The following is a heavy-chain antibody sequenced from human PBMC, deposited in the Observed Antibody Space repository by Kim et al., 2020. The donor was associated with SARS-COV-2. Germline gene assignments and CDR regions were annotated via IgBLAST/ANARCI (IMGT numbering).Heavy chain of an antibody. Sequence: LSLTCAASGFTFSNSAMSWVRQAPGKGLEWVSAIGTTGDITSYADSVKGHFTVSRDNSKNTLYLQMNSLRDEDTAVYYCAKGAGYYAFAYWGQGTLVTVSS. CDR1: GFTFSNSA. CDR3: AKGAGYYAFAY. CDR2: IGTTGDIT. D-gene: IGHD3-22*01. J-gene: IGHJ4*02. V-gene: IGHV3-23*01.